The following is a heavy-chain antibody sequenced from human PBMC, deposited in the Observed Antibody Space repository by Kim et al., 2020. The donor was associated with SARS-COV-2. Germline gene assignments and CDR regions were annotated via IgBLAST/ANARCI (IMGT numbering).Heavy chain of an antibody. CDR3: ARGQQLKYYYYYGMDV. Sequence: ASVKVSCKASGYTFTSYAMHWVRQAPGQRLEWMGWINAGNGNTKYSQKFQGRVTINRDTSASTANKELSRLRPEDTAVYYCARGQQLKYYYYYGMDVWVQGTTVTVSS. J-gene: IGHJ6*02. D-gene: IGHD6-13*01. CDR2: INAGNGNT. V-gene: IGHV1-3*01. CDR1: GYTFTSYA.